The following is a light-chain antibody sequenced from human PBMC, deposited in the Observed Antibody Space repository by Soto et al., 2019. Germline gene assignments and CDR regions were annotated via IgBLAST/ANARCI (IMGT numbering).Light chain of an antibody. CDR2: GTS. V-gene: IGKV3-20*01. J-gene: IGKJ2*01. CDR1: QSVGSSY. CDR3: QQFGSSVYT. Sequence: EIVLTQSPGTLSLSPGERATLSCRASQSVGSSYLAWYQQKPGQAPRLLIFGTSNRATGIPDRFSGSGSVTTFTLTISSLAPEDFAVYYCQQFGSSVYTFGQGTKLEIK.